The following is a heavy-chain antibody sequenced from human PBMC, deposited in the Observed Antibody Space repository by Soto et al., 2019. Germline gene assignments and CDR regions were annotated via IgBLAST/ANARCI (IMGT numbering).Heavy chain of an antibody. J-gene: IGHJ4*02. Sequence: GASVKVSCKASGYTFTSYGISWVRQAPGQGLEWMGWISAYNGNTNYAQKLQGRVTMTTDTSTSTAYMELRSLRSDDTAVYYCARDGYPEYSGYSGPLDYWGQGTLVTVSS. CDR2: ISAYNGNT. CDR3: ARDGYPEYSGYSGPLDY. CDR1: GYTFTSYG. V-gene: IGHV1-18*01. D-gene: IGHD5-12*01.